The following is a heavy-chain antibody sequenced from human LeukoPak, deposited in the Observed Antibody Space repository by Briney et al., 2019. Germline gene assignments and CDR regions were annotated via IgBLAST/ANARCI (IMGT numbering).Heavy chain of an antibody. CDR3: ARGLLAAAGIDY. D-gene: IGHD6-13*01. J-gene: IGHJ4*02. CDR1: GFTFSRYW. V-gene: IGHV3-7*04. CDR2: IKQDGSEK. Sequence: PGGSLRLSCAVSGFTFSRYWMSWVRQAPGKGLEWVANIKQDGSEKNHVDSVKGRFTISRDNAKNSLYLQMNSLRAEDTAVYYRARGLLAAAGIDYWGQGALVTVSS.